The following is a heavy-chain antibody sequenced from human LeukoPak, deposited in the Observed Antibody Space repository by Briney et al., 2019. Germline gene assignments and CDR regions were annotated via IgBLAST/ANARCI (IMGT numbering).Heavy chain of an antibody. Sequence: GGSLRLSCAASGFTFSSYAMHWVRQAPGKGLEWVAVISYDGSNKYYAGSVKGRFTISRDNSKNTLYLQMNSLRAEDTAVYYCAREHLVGYFDYWGQGTLVTVSS. CDR2: ISYDGSNK. CDR1: GFTFSSYA. D-gene: IGHD2-15*01. CDR3: AREHLVGYFDY. J-gene: IGHJ4*02. V-gene: IGHV3-30-3*01.